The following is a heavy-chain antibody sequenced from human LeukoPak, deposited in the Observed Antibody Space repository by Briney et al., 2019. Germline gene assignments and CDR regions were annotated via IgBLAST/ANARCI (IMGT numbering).Heavy chain of an antibody. J-gene: IGHJ6*02. CDR3: ARDSLGYCSSTSCPPYYYYGMDA. CDR1: GYSFTSYG. D-gene: IGHD2-2*01. V-gene: IGHV1-18*01. CDR2: ITAYNGSR. Sequence: ASGKVCCKGSGYSFTSYGIGWGRQAPGQGLEWMGWITAYNGSRSYAQKLQGRVTMTTDTSTSTASMAMTSLRSDDTAVYSCARDSLGYCSSTSCPPYYYYGMDAWGPGTPVTASS.